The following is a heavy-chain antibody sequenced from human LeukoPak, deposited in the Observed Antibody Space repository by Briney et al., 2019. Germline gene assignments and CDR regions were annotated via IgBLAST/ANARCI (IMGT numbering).Heavy chain of an antibody. J-gene: IGHJ4*02. D-gene: IGHD6-13*01. Sequence: PGPSLRLSWAAAGFTFSSYAMRWVRQAPGKGLEWVAVISYDGSNKYYADSVKGRFTISRDNYKNTLYLQMNSLRAEDTAVYYCARDGSIAGIAAVFDYWGQGTLVTVSS. CDR3: ARDGSIAGIAAVFDY. CDR2: ISYDGSNK. CDR1: GFTFSSYA. V-gene: IGHV3-30-3*01.